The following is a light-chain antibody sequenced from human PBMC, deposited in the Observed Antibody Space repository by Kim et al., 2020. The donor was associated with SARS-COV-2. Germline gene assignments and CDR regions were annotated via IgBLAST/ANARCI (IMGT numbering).Light chain of an antibody. CDR2: VGTDEVVG. CDR3: GADRGSGGKFVGV. V-gene: IGLV9-49*01. CDR1: SGYSNYE. Sequence: QLVLTQSPSASASLGASVTLTCTLSSGYSNYEVDWYQQRPGKGPRFVMRVGTDEVVGSRGDGIPDRFSVLGSGLNRYLIIRNIQEEDESDYFCGADRGSGGKFVGVFGGGTQLTVL. J-gene: IGLJ3*02.